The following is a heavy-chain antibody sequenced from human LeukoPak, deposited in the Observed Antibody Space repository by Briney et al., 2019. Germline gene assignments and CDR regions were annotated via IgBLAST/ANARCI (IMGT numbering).Heavy chain of an antibody. CDR1: DGSVSSVGYY. V-gene: IGHV4-39*07. D-gene: IGHD3-9*01. J-gene: IGHJ3*02. CDR3: ARENWFAFDM. CDR2: IYYSGTT. Sequence: SETLSLTCTVSDGSVSSVGYYWGWIRQPPGKGLEWIGSIYYSGTTYYNPSLASRVTIFVDTSKNQFSLRLSSVTAADTAVYYCARENWFAFDMWGQGTLVTVSS.